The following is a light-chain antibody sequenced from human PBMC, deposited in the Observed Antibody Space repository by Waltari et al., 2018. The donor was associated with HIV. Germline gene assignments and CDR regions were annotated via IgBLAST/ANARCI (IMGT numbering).Light chain of an antibody. Sequence: QSVLTQPPSASGTPGQRVTTSCSGSHSNIGMNLVNSYQHLPGRAPKLRIYSNNQRPSGVPDRFSGSKSGTSASLAISGLQSEDEADYYCAVWDDSLNGPVFGGGTKLTVL. CDR3: AVWDDSLNGPV. V-gene: IGLV1-44*01. CDR1: HSNIGMNL. CDR2: SNN. J-gene: IGLJ3*02.